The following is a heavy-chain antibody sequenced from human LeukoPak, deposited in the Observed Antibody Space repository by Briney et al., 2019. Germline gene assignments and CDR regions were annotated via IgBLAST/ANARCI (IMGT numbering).Heavy chain of an antibody. CDR2: IYSDNT. J-gene: IGHJ4*02. CDR3: ARRAGAYSHPYDY. V-gene: IGHV3-53*01. D-gene: IGHD4/OR15-4a*01. Sequence: GGSLRLSCAASGFTLSASAMSWVRQAPGKGLEWVSFIYSDNTHYSDSVKGRFTISRDNSKNTLYLQMNSLRAEDTAVYYCARRAGAYSHPYDYWGQGTLVTVSS. CDR1: GFTLSASA.